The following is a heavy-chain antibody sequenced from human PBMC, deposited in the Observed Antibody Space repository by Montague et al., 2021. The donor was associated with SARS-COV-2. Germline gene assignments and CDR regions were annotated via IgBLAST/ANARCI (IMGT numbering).Heavy chain of an antibody. V-gene: IGHV4-59*11. D-gene: IGHD3-10*01. CDR3: ARAVSVRRAVNWFDP. Sequence: SETLSLTCTVSGGSMSDHYYSWIWQPPGKGQEWLAYIYYSGGINTNASPKSRVSMSVDTSKSQFSLKLTPVTAADTAVYYCARAVSVRRAVNWFDPWGQGTLVTVSS. CDR2: IYYSGGI. CDR1: GGSMSDHY. J-gene: IGHJ5*02.